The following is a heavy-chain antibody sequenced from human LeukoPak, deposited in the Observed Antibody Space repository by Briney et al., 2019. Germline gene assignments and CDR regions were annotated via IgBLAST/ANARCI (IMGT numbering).Heavy chain of an antibody. CDR2: MYYSGST. CDR3: ATSSGSYYY. D-gene: IGHD1-26*01. J-gene: IGHJ4*02. V-gene: IGHV4-38-2*02. Sequence: SETLSLTCTVSGYSISSGYYWGWIRQPPGKGLEWIGSMYYSGSTYYNPSLKSRVTISVDTSKNQFSLKLSSVTAADTAVYYCATSSGSYYYWGQGTLVTVSS. CDR1: GYSISSGYY.